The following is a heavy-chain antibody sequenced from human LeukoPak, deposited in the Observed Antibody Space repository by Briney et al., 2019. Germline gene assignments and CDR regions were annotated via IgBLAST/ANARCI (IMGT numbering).Heavy chain of an antibody. CDR1: GGSISSGGYS. V-gene: IGHV4-30-2*01. CDR2: IYHSGNT. J-gene: IGHJ4*02. D-gene: IGHD5-18*01. CDR3: ARTLNTAFDY. Sequence: SQTLSLTCAVSGGSISSGGYSWSWIRQPPGEGLEWIAYIYHSGNTYYNPSLKSRVTMSVDRSKNQFSLKLSSVTAADTAVYYCARTLNTAFDYWGQGTLVTVSS.